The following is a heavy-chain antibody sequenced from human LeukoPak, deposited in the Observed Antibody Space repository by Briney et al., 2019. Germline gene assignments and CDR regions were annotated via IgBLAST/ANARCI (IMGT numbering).Heavy chain of an antibody. CDR2: INDSGRI. Sequence: SDTLSLTCAVYGGSFSNYYWSWIRQPPGKGLDWIGEINDSGRINYNPSLMSRVTVSVDTSKNQFSLRLTSVTATDTAVYYCARRWNYGRNYYIDVWGNGATVSVSS. CDR3: ARRWNYGRNYYIDV. J-gene: IGHJ6*03. V-gene: IGHV4-34*01. CDR1: GGSFSNYY. D-gene: IGHD1-7*01.